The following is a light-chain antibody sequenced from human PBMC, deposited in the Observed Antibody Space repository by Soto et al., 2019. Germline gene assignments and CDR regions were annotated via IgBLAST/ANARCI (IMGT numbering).Light chain of an antibody. CDR1: ERVSASY. J-gene: IGKJ1*01. V-gene: IGKV3-20*01. CDR3: QQYGTSPPWT. CDR2: LAS. Sequence: EVVLTQSPDTLSLSPGDRATLSCRASERVSASYIAWYQQKPGQAPRLLIYLASSRATGIPDRFSGSGSGTDFTLTISILEPEDFAVYFCQQYGTSPPWTFGPGTKVEIK.